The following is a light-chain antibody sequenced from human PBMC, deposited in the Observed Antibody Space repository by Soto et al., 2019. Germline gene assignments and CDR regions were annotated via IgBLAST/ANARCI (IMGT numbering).Light chain of an antibody. CDR1: QSVTRY. CDR3: QQYTGPPTT. V-gene: IGKV3-11*01. CDR2: DTS. Sequence: EIVLTQSPATLSLSPGERATLSCRTSQSVTRYLAWYQHKPGQAPRLLIYDTSNRATGIPARFSGSGSGTDFTLTISSLEPEDSAVYFCQQYTGPPTTFGQGTRLEIK. J-gene: IGKJ5*01.